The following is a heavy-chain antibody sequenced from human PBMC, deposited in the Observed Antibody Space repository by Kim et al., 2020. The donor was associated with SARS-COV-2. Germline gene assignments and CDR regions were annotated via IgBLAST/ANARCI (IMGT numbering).Heavy chain of an antibody. V-gene: IGHV1-69*13. CDR1: GGTFSSYA. D-gene: IGHD6-6*01. J-gene: IGHJ4*02. Sequence: SVKVSCKASGGTFSSYAISWVRQAPGQGLEWMGGIIPIFGTANYAQKFQGRVTITADESTSTAYMELSSLRSEDTAVYYCARMTNGIAAPLPKHPHENDYWGQGTLVTVSS. CDR3: ARMTNGIAAPLPKHPHENDY. CDR2: IIPIFGTA.